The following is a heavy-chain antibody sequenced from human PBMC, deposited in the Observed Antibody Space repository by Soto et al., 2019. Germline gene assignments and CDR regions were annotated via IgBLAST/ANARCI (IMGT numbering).Heavy chain of an antibody. CDR2: INHSGST. D-gene: IGHD3-9*01. CDR3: ARRGDRVDWLLYQYYFDY. V-gene: IGHV4-34*01. CDR1: GGSFSGYY. J-gene: IGHJ4*02. Sequence: SETLSLTCAVYGGSFSGYYWSWIRQPPGKGLEWIGEINHSGSTNYNPSLKSRVTISVDTSKNQFSLKLSSMTAADTAVYYCARRGDRVDWLLYQYYFDYWGQGTLVTVSS.